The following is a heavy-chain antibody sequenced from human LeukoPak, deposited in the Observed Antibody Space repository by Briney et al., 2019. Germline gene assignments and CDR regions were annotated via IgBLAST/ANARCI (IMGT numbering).Heavy chain of an antibody. J-gene: IGHJ4*02. V-gene: IGHV3-9*01. D-gene: IGHD3-10*01. CDR1: GFTFDDYA. CDR3: AKDKEGEFDY. CDR2: ISWNSGSI. Sequence: GRSLRLSCVASGFTFDDYAMHWVRQAPGKGLEWVSGISWNSGSIGYADSVKGRFTISRDNAKNSLYLQMNSLRAEDTALYYCAKDKEGEFDYWAREPWSPSPQ.